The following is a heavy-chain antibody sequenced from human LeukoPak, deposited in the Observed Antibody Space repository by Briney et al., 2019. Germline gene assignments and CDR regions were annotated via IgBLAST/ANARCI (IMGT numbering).Heavy chain of an antibody. CDR2: ISAYNGNT. Sequence: ASVKVSCKASGYTFTSYGISWVRQAPGQGLEWMGWISAYNGNTNYAQKLQGRVTMTTDTSTSTAYMELRSLRSDDTAVYYCARVGLGYCSSTSCYEFDYWSQGTLVTVSS. J-gene: IGHJ4*02. D-gene: IGHD2-2*01. V-gene: IGHV1-18*04. CDR1: GYTFTSYG. CDR3: ARVGLGYCSSTSCYEFDY.